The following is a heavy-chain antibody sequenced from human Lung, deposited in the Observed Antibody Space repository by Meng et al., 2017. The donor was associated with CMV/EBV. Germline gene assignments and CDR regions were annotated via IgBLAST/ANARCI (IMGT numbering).Heavy chain of an antibody. CDR1: GYRFTSYW. D-gene: IGHD5-24*01. CDR3: ARVEMSTSWAFDY. J-gene: IGHJ4*02. V-gene: IGHV5-51*01. CDR2: IYPGDSDI. Sequence: GGSLRLXXEGFGYRFTSYWIGWVRQMPGRGLEWMGIIYPGDSDIRYSPSFDGQVIISADKTVSTAYLQWSSLKASDSATYYCARVEMSTSWAFDYWGQGTLVXVSS.